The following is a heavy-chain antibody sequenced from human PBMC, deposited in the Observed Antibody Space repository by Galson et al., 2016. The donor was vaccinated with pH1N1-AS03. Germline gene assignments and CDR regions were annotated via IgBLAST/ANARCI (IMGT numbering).Heavy chain of an antibody. V-gene: IGHV3-48*03. J-gene: IGHJ3*02. Sequence: SLRLSCAASGFTFSKFEMNWVRQAPGKGLEWISYIIGRGSPRYYADSVKGRFTISRDNAKNSLYLQMNSLRADDTALYYCTSLHGSNYGANPSPAFDIWGRGTMVTVSS. CDR1: GFTFSKFE. D-gene: IGHD4-23*01. CDR2: IIGRGSPR. CDR3: TSLHGSNYGANPSPAFDI.